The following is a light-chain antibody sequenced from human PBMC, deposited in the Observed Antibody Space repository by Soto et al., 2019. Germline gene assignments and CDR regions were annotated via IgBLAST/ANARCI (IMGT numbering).Light chain of an antibody. CDR3: VLYMGSGISL. CDR2: STN. J-gene: IGLJ3*02. CDR1: SGSVSPSYY. V-gene: IGLV8-61*01. Sequence: QAVVTQAPSFSVSPGGTVTLTCALSSGSVSPSYYHSWYQQTPGQAPRTVIHSTNIRSSGVPDRFSGSILGTKAALTVTGAQADDDHDYYCVLYMGSGISLFGGGTKLTVL.